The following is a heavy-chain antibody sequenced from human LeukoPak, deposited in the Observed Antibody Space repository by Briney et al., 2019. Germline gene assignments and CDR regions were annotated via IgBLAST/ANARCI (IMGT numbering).Heavy chain of an antibody. CDR1: GFTFSSYA. CDR3: AAPVYCSGGNCHNYYYYYMDV. Sequence: GRSLRLSCAASGFTFSSYAMHWVRQAPGKGLEWVAVISYDGSNKYYADSVKGRFTISRDNSKNTLYLQMNSLRAEDTAVYYCAAPVYCSGGNCHNYYYYYMDVWGKGTTVTVSS. V-gene: IGHV3-30*04. CDR2: ISYDGSNK. J-gene: IGHJ6*03. D-gene: IGHD2-15*01.